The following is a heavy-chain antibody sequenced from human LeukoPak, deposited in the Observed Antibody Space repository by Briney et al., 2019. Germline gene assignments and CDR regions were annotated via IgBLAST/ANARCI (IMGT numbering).Heavy chain of an antibody. J-gene: IGHJ4*02. CDR2: INPLGGST. CDR1: GYTFASHY. CDR3: ARRNRPYYDILTAYYHLDC. D-gene: IGHD3-9*01. Sequence: GASVKLSFKAFGYTFASHYIHWVRQAPGQGLEWMGVINPLGGSTSYAQKFQGRVTMTSDTSTSTVYMELSSLRSEDTAVYYCARRNRPYYDILTAYYHLDCWGQGTLVSVSS. V-gene: IGHV1-46*01.